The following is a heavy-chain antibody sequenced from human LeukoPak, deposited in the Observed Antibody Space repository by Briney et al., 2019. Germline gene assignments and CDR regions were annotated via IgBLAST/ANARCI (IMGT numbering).Heavy chain of an antibody. J-gene: IGHJ4*02. Sequence: GGSLRLSCAASGFTFDDYAMHWVRHAPGKGLEWVSGISWNSGSIGYADSVKGRFTISRDNAKNSLYLQMNSLRAEDTALYYCAKGYYYDSSGYPYFDYWGQGTLVTVSS. CDR3: AKGYYYDSSGYPYFDY. CDR2: ISWNSGSI. CDR1: GFTFDDYA. V-gene: IGHV3-9*01. D-gene: IGHD3-22*01.